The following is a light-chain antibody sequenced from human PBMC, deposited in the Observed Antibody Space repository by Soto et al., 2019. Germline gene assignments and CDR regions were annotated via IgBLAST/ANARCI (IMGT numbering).Light chain of an antibody. CDR1: SSNIGTQT. CDR2: ANN. Sequence: QSVLTQPPSVSGAPGQRVTISCTGSSSNIGTQTVHWYQHLPGAAPKVLIYANNNRPSGVPDRFSVSKSGTSASLAITGLQAEDEADYYCQSYDSNLNGLYVFGTGTNVTVL. V-gene: IGLV1-40*01. CDR3: QSYDSNLNGLYV. J-gene: IGLJ1*01.